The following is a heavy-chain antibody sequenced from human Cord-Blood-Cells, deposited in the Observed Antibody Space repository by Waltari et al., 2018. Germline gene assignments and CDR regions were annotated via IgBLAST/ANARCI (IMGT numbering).Heavy chain of an antibody. CDR2: ISSSSSYI. D-gene: IGHD7-27*01. Sequence: EVQLVESGGGLVKPGGSLRLSCAASGFTFSSYSMNWVRQAPGKGLEVVSTISSSSSYIYYADSVKGRFTISRDNAKNSRYLQMNSLRAEDTAVYYCARGRTGEADYWGQGTLVTVSS. CDR3: ARGRTGEADY. CDR1: GFTFSSYS. J-gene: IGHJ4*02. V-gene: IGHV3-21*01.